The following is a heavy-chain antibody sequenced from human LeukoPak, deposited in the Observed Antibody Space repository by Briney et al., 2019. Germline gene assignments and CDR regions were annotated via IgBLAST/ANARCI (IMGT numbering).Heavy chain of an antibody. V-gene: IGHV3-66*01. J-gene: IGHJ3*02. Sequence: GGSLRLSCAASGFTVSSNYMSWVRQAPGKGLEWVSVIYSGGSTYYADSVKGRFTIFRDNSKNTLYLQMNSLRAEDTAVYYCATEYRSDAFDIWGQGTMVTVSS. CDR2: IYSGGST. CDR1: GFTVSSNY. D-gene: IGHD2/OR15-2a*01. CDR3: ATEYRSDAFDI.